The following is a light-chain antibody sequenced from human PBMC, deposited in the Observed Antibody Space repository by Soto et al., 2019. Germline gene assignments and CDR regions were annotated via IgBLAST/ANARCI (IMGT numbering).Light chain of an antibody. CDR2: GNS. V-gene: IGLV1-40*01. Sequence: QSVLTQPPSVSGAPGQRVTISCTGSSSNIGAGYDVHWYQQLPGTAPKLLIYGNSNRSSGVPDRFSGSKSGTSASLAITGLQAEDEADYYCQSYDSSLSAPYVFGTGTKTPS. J-gene: IGLJ1*01. CDR3: QSYDSSLSAPYV. CDR1: SSNIGAGYD.